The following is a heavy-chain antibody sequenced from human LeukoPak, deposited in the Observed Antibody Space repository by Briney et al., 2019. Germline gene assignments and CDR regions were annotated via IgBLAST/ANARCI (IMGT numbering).Heavy chain of an antibody. D-gene: IGHD3-3*01. J-gene: IGHJ4*02. Sequence: SETLSLTCTVSGGSISSSSYYRGWIRQPPGKGLEWIGSIYYSGSTYYNPSLKSRVTISVDTSKNQFSLKLSSVTAADTAVYYCARDQGIFGVVIRRGEFDYWGQGTLVTVSS. CDR1: GGSISSSSYY. V-gene: IGHV4-39*07. CDR3: ARDQGIFGVVIRRGEFDY. CDR2: IYYSGST.